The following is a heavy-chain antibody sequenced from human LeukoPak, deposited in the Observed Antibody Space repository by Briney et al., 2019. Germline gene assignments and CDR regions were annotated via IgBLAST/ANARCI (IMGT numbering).Heavy chain of an antibody. CDR3: ARGSYVSYYYGMDV. CDR2: IYYTGST. J-gene: IGHJ6*02. V-gene: IGHV4-61*01. D-gene: IGHD1-26*01. CDR1: GGSVSSGSYY. Sequence: SETLSVTCTVSGGSVSSGSYYWSWIRQPPGKGLEWIGYIYYTGSTNYNPSLKSRVTISVDTSKNQFSLKLSSLTAADTAVYYCARGSYVSYYYGMDVWGQGTTVTVSS.